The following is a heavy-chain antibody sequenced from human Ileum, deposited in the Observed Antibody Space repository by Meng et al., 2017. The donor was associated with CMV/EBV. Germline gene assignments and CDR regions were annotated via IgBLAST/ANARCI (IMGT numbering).Heavy chain of an antibody. CDR3: GRGSCDFAGCSILRAVDT. CDR1: GYTFTGYY. Sequence: ASVKVSCKASGYTFTGYYIHWVRQAPGQGLEWVGYVHPKHGGTEYARRFQGRVSMTRDTSTSTVYMELSSLSSGDTAQYFCGRGSCDFAGCSILRAVDTWGQGKMVNVSS. CDR2: VHPKHGGT. J-gene: IGHJ3*02. V-gene: IGHV1-2*02. D-gene: IGHD2-2*01.